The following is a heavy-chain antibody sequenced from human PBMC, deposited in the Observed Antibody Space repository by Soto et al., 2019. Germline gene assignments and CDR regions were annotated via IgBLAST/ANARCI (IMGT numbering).Heavy chain of an antibody. D-gene: IGHD6-19*01. Sequence: GGSLRLSCAASGLTFSSYAMSWVRQAPGKGLEWVSAISGSGGSTYYADSVKGRFTISRDNSKNTLYLQMNSLRAEDTAVYYCAKGRDWWEWLVPFDYWGQGTLVTVSS. CDR3: AKGRDWWEWLVPFDY. J-gene: IGHJ4*02. V-gene: IGHV3-23*01. CDR1: GLTFSSYA. CDR2: ISGSGGST.